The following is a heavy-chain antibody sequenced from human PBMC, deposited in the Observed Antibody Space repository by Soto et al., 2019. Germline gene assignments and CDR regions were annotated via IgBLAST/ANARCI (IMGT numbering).Heavy chain of an antibody. J-gene: IGHJ4*02. CDR3: ARAFIVVVTALSDY. CDR1: GFTFSSYG. D-gene: IGHD2-21*02. CDR2: ISYDGSNK. Sequence: GGSLRLSCAACGFTFSSYGMHWVRQAPGKGLEWVAVISYDGSNKYYADSVKGRFTISRDNSTNTLYLQMNSLRAEDTAVYYCARAFIVVVTALSDYWGQGTLVTVSS. V-gene: IGHV3-30*03.